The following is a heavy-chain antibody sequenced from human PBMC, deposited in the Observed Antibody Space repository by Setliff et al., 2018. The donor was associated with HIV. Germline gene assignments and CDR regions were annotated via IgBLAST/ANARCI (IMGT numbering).Heavy chain of an antibody. Sequence: PSETLSLTCTVSGGSFTSRSYYWGWIRQPPGNGLEWIGSILYSGITYYNPSLKSRVTISVDTSKNQFSLNLTSVTAADSAVYYCARGGFYSSDYYLLDYWGQGTLVTFSS. D-gene: IGHD6-19*01. CDR3: ARGGFYSSDYYLLDY. V-gene: IGHV4-39*01. CDR2: ILYSGIT. CDR1: GGSFTSRSYY. J-gene: IGHJ4*02.